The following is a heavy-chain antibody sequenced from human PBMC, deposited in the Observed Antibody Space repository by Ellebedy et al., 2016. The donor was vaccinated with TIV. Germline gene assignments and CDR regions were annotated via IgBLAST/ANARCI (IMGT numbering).Heavy chain of an antibody. V-gene: IGHV3-30*04. Sequence: GESLKISCAASRFTFRSYMMHWVRQAPGKGLEWVAVISFDGTYNYYADSVQGRFTISRDNSKNTLYLQMSSLRAEDTAVYYCTRDSMDDYDLLTVQYYFDFWGQGTLVTVSS. CDR2: ISFDGTYN. J-gene: IGHJ4*02. CDR3: TRDSMDDYDLLTVQYYFDF. CDR1: RFTFRSYM. D-gene: IGHD3-9*01.